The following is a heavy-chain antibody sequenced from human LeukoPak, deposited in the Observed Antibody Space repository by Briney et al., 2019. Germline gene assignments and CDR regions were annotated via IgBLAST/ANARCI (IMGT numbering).Heavy chain of an antibody. CDR1: GFTFSNAW. Sequence: GGSLRLSCAASGFTFSNAWMSWVRQAPGKGREWVGRIKHKADGETADYAAPVKGRFTISRDDSKNTLYLQMNSLKTEDTAVYYCSTLWPAASDYWGQGTLVTVSS. J-gene: IGHJ4*02. CDR3: STLWPAASDY. V-gene: IGHV3-15*01. CDR2: IKHKADGETA. D-gene: IGHD2-2*01.